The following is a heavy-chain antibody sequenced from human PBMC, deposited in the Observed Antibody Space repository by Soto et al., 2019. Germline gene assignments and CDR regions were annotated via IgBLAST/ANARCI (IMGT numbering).Heavy chain of an antibody. CDR2: IYWDDDK. D-gene: IGHD5-12*01. CDR3: AHIDPEIVTVGGHGGFDY. V-gene: IGHV2-5*02. Sequence: QITLKESGPPLVRPPQTLTLTCTFSGFSLTSGVGVGWIRQPPGKALEWLALIYWDDDKRYSLSLKNRLTITKDTSKNQVVLTMTNVGPVDTATYFCAHIDPEIVTVGGHGGFDYWGQGTLVTVSS. CDR1: GFSLTSGVG. J-gene: IGHJ4*02.